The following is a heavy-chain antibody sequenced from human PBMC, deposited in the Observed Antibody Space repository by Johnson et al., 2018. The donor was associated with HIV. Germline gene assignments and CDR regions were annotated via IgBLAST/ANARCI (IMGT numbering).Heavy chain of an antibody. J-gene: IGHJ3*02. CDR3: AKDTGAYYDTFLAFDI. CDR1: GFTFSSYA. V-gene: IGHV3-23*01. CDR2: ISGSGGST. Sequence: VQLLESGGGLVQPGGSLRLSCAFSGFTFSSYAISWVCQAPGKGLEWVSAISGSGGSTYYADSVKGRFTISRDNSKNTLYLEMNSLRAEDTTVYYCAKDTGAYYDTFLAFDIWGQGTMVTVSS. D-gene: IGHD3-22*01.